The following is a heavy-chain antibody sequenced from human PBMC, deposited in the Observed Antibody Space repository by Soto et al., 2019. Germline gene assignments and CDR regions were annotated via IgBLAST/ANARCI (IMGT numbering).Heavy chain of an antibody. CDR1: GHSISADY. J-gene: IGHJ5*02. CDR2: VDASGNT. D-gene: IGHD6-19*01. CDR3: ARDVGGSVAPHWFDP. Sequence: QVQLQESGPGLVKASETLSLSCTVSGHSISADYWSWIRQPAGKRLEWIGRVDASGNTNYNPSLKSRVTMSVDTSKNQFFLKLRSVTAEDTAMYFCARDVGGSVAPHWFDPWGQGALVTVSS. V-gene: IGHV4-4*07.